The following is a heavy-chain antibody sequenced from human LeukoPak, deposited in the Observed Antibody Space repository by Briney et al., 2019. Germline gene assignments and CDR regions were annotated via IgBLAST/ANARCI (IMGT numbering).Heavy chain of an antibody. J-gene: IGHJ6*03. Sequence: GASVKVSCKASGYTFTSYDINWARQAPGQGLEWMGGIIPIFGTANYAQKFQGRVTITADESTSTAYMELSSLRSEDTAVYYCARTISYYYDSSGYHYYMDVWGEGTTVTVSS. CDR2: IIPIFGTA. D-gene: IGHD3-22*01. CDR1: GYTFTSYD. V-gene: IGHV1-69*13. CDR3: ARTISYYYDSSGYHYYMDV.